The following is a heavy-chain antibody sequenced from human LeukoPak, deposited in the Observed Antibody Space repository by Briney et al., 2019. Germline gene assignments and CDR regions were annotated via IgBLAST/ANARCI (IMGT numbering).Heavy chain of an antibody. CDR3: ARGLAARNY. V-gene: IGHV3-48*01. CDR1: GFTFSSYS. D-gene: IGHD6-6*01. Sequence: QSGGSLRLSCAASGFTFSSYSMNWVRQAPGKGLEWVSYISSSSSTIYYADSVKGRFTISRDNAKNSLYLQMNSLRAEDTAVYYCARGLAARNYWGQGTLVIVSS. CDR2: ISSSSSTI. J-gene: IGHJ4*02.